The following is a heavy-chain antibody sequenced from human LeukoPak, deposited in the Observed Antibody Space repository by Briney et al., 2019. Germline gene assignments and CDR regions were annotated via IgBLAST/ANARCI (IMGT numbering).Heavy chain of an antibody. CDR1: GGSISSYY. J-gene: IGHJ4*02. D-gene: IGHD4-17*01. Sequence: SETLSLTCTVSGGSISSYYWSWIRQPPGKGLEWIGYIYYSGSTNYNPSLKSRVTISVDTSKNQFSLKLSSVTAADTAVYYCARMGNPATVTADYWGQGTLVTVSS. CDR3: ARMGNPATVTADY. CDR2: IYYSGST. V-gene: IGHV4-59*01.